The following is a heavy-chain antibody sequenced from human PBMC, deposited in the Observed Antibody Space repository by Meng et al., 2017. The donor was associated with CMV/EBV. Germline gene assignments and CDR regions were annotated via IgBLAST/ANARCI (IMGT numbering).Heavy chain of an antibody. D-gene: IGHD2-8*01. J-gene: IGHJ4*02. CDR2: IYYSGST. CDR1: GGSISSGGYY. CDR3: AREDCTNGVCYTGLDY. V-gene: IGHV4-31*03. Sequence: SETLSLTCTVFGGSISSGGYYWSWIRQHPGKGLEWIGYIYYSGSTYYNPSLKSRVTISVDTSKNQFSLKLSSVTAADTAVYYCAREDCTNGVCYTGLDYWGQGTLVTVSS.